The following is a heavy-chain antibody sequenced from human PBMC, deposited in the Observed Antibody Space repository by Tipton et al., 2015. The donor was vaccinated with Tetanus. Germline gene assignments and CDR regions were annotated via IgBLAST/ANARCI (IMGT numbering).Heavy chain of an antibody. J-gene: IGHJ4*02. CDR2: IYTSGST. Sequence: TLSLTCTVSGGSINNYYWSWIRQPAGKGLEWIGRIYTSGSTNYNPSLKSRVTMSLDTSKNQFSLKLSSVTAADTAVYYCARVRRGATTDLDYWGQGTLVTVSS. V-gene: IGHV4-4*07. CDR1: GGSINNYY. D-gene: IGHD5-12*01. CDR3: ARVRRGATTDLDY.